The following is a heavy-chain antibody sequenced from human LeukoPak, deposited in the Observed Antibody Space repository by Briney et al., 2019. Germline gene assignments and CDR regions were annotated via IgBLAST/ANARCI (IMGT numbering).Heavy chain of an antibody. CDR3: ARDGSSGFYYFDY. CDR2: IWYDGSNK. CDR1: GFTFSSYG. Sequence: PGGSLRLSCAASGFTFSSYGMHWVRQAPGKGLEWVAVIWYDGSNKYYADSVKGRFTISRDNSKNTLYLQMNSLRAEDTAVYYCARDGSSGFYYFDYWGQGTLVTVSS. J-gene: IGHJ4*02. V-gene: IGHV3-33*01. D-gene: IGHD6-19*01.